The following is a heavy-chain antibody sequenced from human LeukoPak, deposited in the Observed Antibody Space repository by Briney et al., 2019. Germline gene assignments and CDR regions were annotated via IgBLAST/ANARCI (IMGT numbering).Heavy chain of an antibody. D-gene: IGHD6-19*01. CDR1: GYTFISYN. V-gene: IGHV1-2*02. Sequence: GASVKVSCRTSGYTFISYNITWLRQAPGKGLEWMGWISPYSGGTNYAQTFQGRVTMTWDTSISTAYMELTRLTSDDTAVYSCARDLYSGGWTGAFDIWGQGTMVTVSS. CDR2: ISPYSGGT. J-gene: IGHJ3*02. CDR3: ARDLYSGGWTGAFDI.